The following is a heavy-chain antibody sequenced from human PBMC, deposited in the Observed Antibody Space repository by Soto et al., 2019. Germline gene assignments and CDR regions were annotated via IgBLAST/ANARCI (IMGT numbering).Heavy chain of an antibody. CDR3: TRYYYESSGYYVY. J-gene: IGHJ4*02. CDR1: GFTFSAYS. D-gene: IGHD3-22*01. Sequence: GGSLRLSCVASGFTFSAYSMNWVRQAPGKGLEWVGFIRGETNGGTADYAASLKGRITISRDDSKSIAYLEINSLQTEDTAVYYCTRYYYESSGYYVYWGQGTLVTVSS. V-gene: IGHV3-49*04. CDR2: IRGETNGGTA.